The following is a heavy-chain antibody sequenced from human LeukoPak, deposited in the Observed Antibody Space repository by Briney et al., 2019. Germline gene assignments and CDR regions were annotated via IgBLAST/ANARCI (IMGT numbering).Heavy chain of an antibody. J-gene: IGHJ4*02. CDR2: INHSGST. D-gene: IGHD2-2*01. V-gene: IGHV4-34*01. Sequence: PSETLSLTCAVYGGSFSGYYWSWIRQPPGKGLEWIGEINHSGSTNYNPSLKSRVTISVDTSKNQFSLRLSSVTAADTAVYYCARYQDIVVVPAVRYFDYWGQGTLVTVSS. CDR1: GGSFSGYY. CDR3: ARYQDIVVVPAVRYFDY.